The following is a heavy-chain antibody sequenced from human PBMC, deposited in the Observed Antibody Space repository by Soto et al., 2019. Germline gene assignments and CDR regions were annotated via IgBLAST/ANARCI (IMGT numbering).Heavy chain of an antibody. J-gene: IGHJ6*02. CDR2: IWYDGSNK. D-gene: IGHD6-13*01. V-gene: IGHV3-33*01. CDR1: GFTFSSYG. Sequence: PGGSLRLSCAASGFTFSSYGMHWVRQAPGKGLEWVAVIWYDGSNKYYADSVKGRFTISRDNSKNTLYLQMNSLRAEDTAVYFCARVGGIAAAGFYYYYGMDVWGQGTTVTVSS. CDR3: ARVGGIAAAGFYYYYGMDV.